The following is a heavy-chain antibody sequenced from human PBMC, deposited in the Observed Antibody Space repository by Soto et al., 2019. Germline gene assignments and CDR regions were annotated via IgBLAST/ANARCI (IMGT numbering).Heavy chain of an antibody. V-gene: IGHV3-72*01. CDR3: VRGSGTYHLDF. Sequence: EVQLVESGGGLVQPGGSLRLSCVASGFTLSDHYMDWVRQAPGKGPEWVGRTRNKANGYTTEYAASVRGRFTVSRDGSETSLYLQMNSLMTADTVVYYCVRGSGTYHLDFWGQGSLVTVSS. CDR2: TRNKANGYTT. J-gene: IGHJ4*02. CDR1: GFTLSDHY. D-gene: IGHD1-26*01.